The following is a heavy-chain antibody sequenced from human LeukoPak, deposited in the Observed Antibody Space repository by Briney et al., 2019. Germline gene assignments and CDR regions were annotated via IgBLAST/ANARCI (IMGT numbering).Heavy chain of an antibody. CDR2: INHSGST. Sequence: SETLSLTCAVYGGSFSGYYWSWIRQPPGKGLEWIGEINHSGSTNYNPSLKSRVTISVDTSKNQFSLKLSSVTAADTAVYYCARASITMVRRVIITGRYNWFDPWGQGTLVTVSS. CDR3: ARASITMVRRVIITGRYNWFDP. J-gene: IGHJ5*02. D-gene: IGHD3-10*01. CDR1: GGSFSGYY. V-gene: IGHV4-34*01.